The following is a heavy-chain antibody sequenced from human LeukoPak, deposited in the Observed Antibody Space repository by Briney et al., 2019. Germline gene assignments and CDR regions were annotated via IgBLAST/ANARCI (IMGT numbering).Heavy chain of an antibody. CDR1: GGSINNYS. V-gene: IGHV4-59*01. Sequence: SETLSHTCTVSGGSINNYSRSWIRQTPGKGLEWIGYISNSGSTNYNPSLKTRVTISLDTSKNQFSLKLSSVTAADTAVFYCARDTYDTLTGYFLFDYWGQVTLVTVSS. CDR2: ISNSGST. CDR3: ARDTYDTLTGYFLFDY. J-gene: IGHJ4*02. D-gene: IGHD3-9*01.